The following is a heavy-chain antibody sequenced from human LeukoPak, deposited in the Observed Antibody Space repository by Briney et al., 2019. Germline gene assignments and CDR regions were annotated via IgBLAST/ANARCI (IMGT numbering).Heavy chain of an antibody. D-gene: IGHD2-21*01. V-gene: IGHV1-69*13. J-gene: IGHJ6*03. CDR1: GYTFTSYG. CDR2: IIPIFGTA. Sequence: ASVKVSCKASGYTFTSYGISWVRQAPGQGLEWMGGIIPIFGTANYAQKFQGRVTITADESTSTAYMELSSLRSEDTAVYYCASPQNNPLAYLRGYYYYYMDVWGKGTTVTVSS. CDR3: ASPQNNPLAYLRGYYYYYMDV.